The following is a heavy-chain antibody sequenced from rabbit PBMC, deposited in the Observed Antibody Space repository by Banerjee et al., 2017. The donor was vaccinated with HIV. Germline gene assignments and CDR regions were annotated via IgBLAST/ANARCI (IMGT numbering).Heavy chain of an antibody. CDR1: GFSFSSGYY. Sequence: QSLEESGGDLVKPGASLTLTCTASGFSFSSGYYMCWVRQAPGKGLEWIACIYAGSGSTTYYATWAKGRFTISKTSSTTVTLQMTSLTAADTATYFCARGLTGYGAGGYAASFNLRGQGTLVTVS. V-gene: IGHV1S40*01. J-gene: IGHJ4*01. CDR2: IYAGSGSTT. D-gene: IGHD7-1*01. CDR3: ARGLTGYGAGGYAASFNL.